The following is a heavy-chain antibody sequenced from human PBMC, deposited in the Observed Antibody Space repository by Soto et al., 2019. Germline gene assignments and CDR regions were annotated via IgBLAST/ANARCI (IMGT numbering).Heavy chain of an antibody. CDR2: ISYHGVNK. CDR3: AREDSIIIPAVSDF. V-gene: IGHV3-30*03. Sequence: GGSLRLSCTASGFTFSSYGVHWVRQAPGKGLEWVAVISYHGVNKYYSDSVKGRFTISRDNAKNSVSLQMNTLRVEDTAVYYCAREDSIIIPAVSDFWGQGTLVTVSS. D-gene: IGHD2-2*01. CDR1: GFTFSSYG. J-gene: IGHJ4*02.